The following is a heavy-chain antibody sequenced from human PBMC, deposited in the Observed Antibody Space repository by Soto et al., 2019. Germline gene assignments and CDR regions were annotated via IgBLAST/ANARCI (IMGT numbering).Heavy chain of an antibody. J-gene: IGHJ5*02. CDR1: GGSISRGDYY. CDR2: IYYSGSA. V-gene: IGHV4-30-4*01. CDR3: ARGPDGYSSDWYNWFDP. Sequence: NPSETLSLTCTVSGGSISRGDYYWSWIRQPPGKGLEWNGYIYYSGSAYYNPSLKSRVTISVDTSKNQFSLKLRSVTAADTAVYYCARGPDGYSSDWYNWFDPWGQGTLVTVSS. D-gene: IGHD6-13*01.